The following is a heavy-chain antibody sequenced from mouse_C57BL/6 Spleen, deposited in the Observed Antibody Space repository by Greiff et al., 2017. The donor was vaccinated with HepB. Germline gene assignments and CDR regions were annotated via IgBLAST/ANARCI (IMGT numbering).Heavy chain of an antibody. Sequence: QVQLQQSGAELVKPGASVKISCKASGYAFSSYWMNWVKQRPGKGLEWIGQIYPGDGDTNYNGKFKGKATLTADKSSSTAYMQLSSLTSEDSAVYFCARRGDDGYYDYAMDYWGQGTSVTVSS. J-gene: IGHJ4*01. CDR1: GYAFSSYW. CDR2: IYPGDGDT. D-gene: IGHD2-3*01. V-gene: IGHV1-80*01. CDR3: ARRGDDGYYDYAMDY.